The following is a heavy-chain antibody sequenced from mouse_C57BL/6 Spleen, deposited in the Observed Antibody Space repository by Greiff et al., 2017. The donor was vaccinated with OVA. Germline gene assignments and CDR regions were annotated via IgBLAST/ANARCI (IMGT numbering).Heavy chain of an antibody. Sequence: EVQLQQSGPELVKPGASVKISCKASGYSFTGHYMNWVKQSPEKSLEWIGEINPSTGGTTYNQKFKAKATLTVDKSSSTAYMQLKSLTSEDSAVYYCARRGAVYYDYDEAMDYWGQGTSVTVSS. J-gene: IGHJ4*01. V-gene: IGHV1-42*01. CDR2: INPSTGGT. CDR3: ARRGAVYYDYDEAMDY. D-gene: IGHD2-4*01. CDR1: GYSFTGHY.